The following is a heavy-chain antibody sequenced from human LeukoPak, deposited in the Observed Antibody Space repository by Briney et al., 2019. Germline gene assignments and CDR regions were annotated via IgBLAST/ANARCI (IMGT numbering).Heavy chain of an antibody. J-gene: IGHJ4*02. CDR1: GYSFTSYW. CDR3: ARGPPPVLRYFDWLLGYFDY. CDR2: IYPGDSDT. D-gene: IGHD3-9*01. Sequence: GESLQISCQGSGYSFTSYWIGWVRQMPGKGLEWMGIIYPGDSDTRYSPSFQGQVTISADKSISTAYLQWSSLKASDTAMYYCARGPPPVLRYFDWLLGYFDYWGQGTLVTVSS. V-gene: IGHV5-51*01.